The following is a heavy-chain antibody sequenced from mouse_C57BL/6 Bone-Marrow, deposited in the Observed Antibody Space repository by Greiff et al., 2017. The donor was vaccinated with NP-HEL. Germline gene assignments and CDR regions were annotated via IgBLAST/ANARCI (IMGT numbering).Heavy chain of an antibody. CDR2: IYPRSGNT. V-gene: IGHV1-81*01. CDR3: ARFATTVVGPDY. CDR1: GYTFTSYG. Sequence: QVQLKQSGAELARPGASVKLSCKASGYTFTSYGISWVKQRTGQGLEWIGEIYPRSGNTYYNEKFKGKATLTADKSSSTAYMELRSLTSEDSAVYFCARFATTVVGPDYWGQGTTLTVSS. D-gene: IGHD1-1*01. J-gene: IGHJ2*01.